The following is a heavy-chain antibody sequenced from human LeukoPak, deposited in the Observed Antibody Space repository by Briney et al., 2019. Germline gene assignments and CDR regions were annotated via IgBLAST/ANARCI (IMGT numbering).Heavy chain of an antibody. V-gene: IGHV3-23*01. J-gene: IGHJ4*02. CDR1: GFTLNSHP. D-gene: IGHD4-17*01. Sequence: GGSLRLFCAASGFTLNSHPMSWVRPAPGKGPEWVSAISGSGGSTYYADSVKGRFTISRDNSKNTLYLQMNSLRAEDTAVYYCANIPMYGDYDLDYWGQGTLVTVSS. CDR2: ISGSGGST. CDR3: ANIPMYGDYDLDY.